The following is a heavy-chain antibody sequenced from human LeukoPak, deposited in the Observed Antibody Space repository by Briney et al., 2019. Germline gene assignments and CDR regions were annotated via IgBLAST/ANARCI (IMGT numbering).Heavy chain of an antibody. CDR1: GYTLTGYY. CDR2: INPNSGGT. Sequence: GASVKVSCKASGYTLTGYYMHWVRQAPRQGLRWMGWINPNSGGTNYAQKFQGWVTMTRDTSISTAYMELSRLRSDDTAVYYCARAYYYGSGSPYAFDIWGQGTMFTVSS. D-gene: IGHD3-10*01. J-gene: IGHJ3*02. V-gene: IGHV1-2*04. CDR3: ARAYYYGSGSPYAFDI.